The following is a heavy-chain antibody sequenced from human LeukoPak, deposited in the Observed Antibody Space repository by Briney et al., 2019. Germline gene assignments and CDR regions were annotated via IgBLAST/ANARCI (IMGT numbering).Heavy chain of an antibody. CDR3: ARGRRITAAGNYFDY. D-gene: IGHD6-13*01. V-gene: IGHV1-2*02. Sequence: EASVKVSCKASGYTFTGYYMHWVRQAPGQGLEWMGWINPNSGGTNYAQKFQGRVTMTRDTSISTAYMELSRLRSDDTAVYYCARGRRITAAGNYFDYWGQGTLVTVSS. CDR1: GYTFTGYY. J-gene: IGHJ4*02. CDR2: INPNSGGT.